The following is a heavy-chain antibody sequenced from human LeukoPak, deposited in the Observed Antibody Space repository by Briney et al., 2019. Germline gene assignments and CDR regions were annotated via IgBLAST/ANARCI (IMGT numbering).Heavy chain of an antibody. V-gene: IGHV1-69*05. J-gene: IGHJ3*02. D-gene: IGHD1-26*01. CDR2: IIPIFCTT. Sequence: SVKVSCKASGGTFNSYAISWVRQAPGQGLEWMGGIIPIFCTTNYAQKFQGRVTITTDGSSSTAYMEMSSLRSDDTAVYNCARALVQPSGAFDIWGQGAMVTVSS. CDR1: GGTFNSYA. CDR3: ARALVQPSGAFDI.